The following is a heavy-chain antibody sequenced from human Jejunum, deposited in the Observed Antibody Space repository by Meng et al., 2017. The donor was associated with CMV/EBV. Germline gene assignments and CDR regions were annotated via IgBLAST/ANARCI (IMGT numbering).Heavy chain of an antibody. D-gene: IGHD1/OR15-1a*01. CDR1: FSSYV. J-gene: IGHJ4*02. V-gene: IGHV1-18*01. Sequence: FSSYVSNWVRRAPGQGLEWMRRINIYNSDTNYAQKFPARVTATTDTSTTTACLELRSLRFDDTAIYYCARDFFPRWQPQRNGTKPADYWGQGTLVTVSS. CDR2: INIYNSDT. CDR3: ARDFFPRWQPQRNGTKPADY.